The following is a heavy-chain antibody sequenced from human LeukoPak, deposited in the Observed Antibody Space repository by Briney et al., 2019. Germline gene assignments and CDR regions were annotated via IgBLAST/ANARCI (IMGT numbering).Heavy chain of an antibody. J-gene: IGHJ4*02. V-gene: IGHV3-30-3*01. CDR3: ARERDPWELLKGALDY. Sequence: GGSLRLSCAASGFTFSSYAMHWVRQAPGKGLEWVAVISYDGSNKYYADSVKGRFTISRDNSKNTLYLQMNSLRAEDTAVYYCARERDPWELLKGALDYWGQGTLVTVSS. D-gene: IGHD1-26*01. CDR2: ISYDGSNK. CDR1: GFTFSSYA.